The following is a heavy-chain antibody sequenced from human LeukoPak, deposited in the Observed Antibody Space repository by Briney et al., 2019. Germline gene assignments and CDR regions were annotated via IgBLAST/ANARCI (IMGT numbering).Heavy chain of an antibody. CDR1: GYTFTGYY. CDR2: INPNSGGT. CDR3: AREGSGYAEFDY. D-gene: IGHD5-12*01. Sequence: ALVKVSCKASGYTFTGYYMHWARQAPGQGLEWMGWINPNSGGTNYAQKFQGRVTMTRDTSISTAYMELSRLRSDDTAVYYCAREGSGYAEFDYWGQGTLVTVSS. J-gene: IGHJ4*02. V-gene: IGHV1-2*02.